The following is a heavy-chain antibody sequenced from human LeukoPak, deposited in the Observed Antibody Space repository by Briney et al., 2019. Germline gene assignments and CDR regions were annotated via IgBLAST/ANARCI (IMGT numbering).Heavy chain of an antibody. Sequence: SETLSLTCTVSGGSISSRSYYWGWIRQPPGKGLEWIGYIYYSGSTNYNPSLKSRVTISVDTSKNQFSLKLSSVTAADTAVYYCAIMTFGVVMGDDAFDIWGQGTMVTVSS. CDR1: GGSISSRSYY. J-gene: IGHJ3*02. CDR3: AIMTFGVVMGDDAFDI. CDR2: IYYSGST. D-gene: IGHD3-3*01. V-gene: IGHV4-61*05.